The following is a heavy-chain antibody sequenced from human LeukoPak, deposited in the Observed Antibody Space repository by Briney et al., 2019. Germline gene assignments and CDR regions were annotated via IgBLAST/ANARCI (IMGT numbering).Heavy chain of an antibody. Sequence: ASVKVSCKASGYTLTSYGISWVRQAPGQGLEWMAWINAYNGDTNFAQKLQGRVTVTTDTSTSTAYMELRSLRSDDTAVYYCARDLRSSSVYYFDYWGQGTLVTVSS. D-gene: IGHD6-6*01. CDR2: INAYNGDT. J-gene: IGHJ4*02. CDR1: GYTLTSYG. V-gene: IGHV1-18*01. CDR3: ARDLRSSSVYYFDY.